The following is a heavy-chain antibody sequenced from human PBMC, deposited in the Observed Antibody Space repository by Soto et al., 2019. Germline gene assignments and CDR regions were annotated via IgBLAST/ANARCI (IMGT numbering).Heavy chain of an antibody. Sequence: SVKVSCKASGGTFSSYAISWVRQAPGQGLEWMGGIIPIFGTANYAQKFQGRVTITADESTSTAYMELSSLRSEDTAVYYCARDLVTMVRGIHWFDPWGQGTLVTVSS. CDR1: GGTFSSYA. CDR2: IIPIFGTA. J-gene: IGHJ5*02. V-gene: IGHV1-69*13. D-gene: IGHD3-10*01. CDR3: ARDLVTMVRGIHWFDP.